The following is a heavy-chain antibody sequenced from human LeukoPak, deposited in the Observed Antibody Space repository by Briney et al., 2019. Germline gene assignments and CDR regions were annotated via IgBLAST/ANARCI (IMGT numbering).Heavy chain of an antibody. CDR1: GFTFSNAW. V-gene: IGHV3-48*04. CDR3: AELGITMIGGV. J-gene: IGHJ6*03. Sequence: GGSLRLSCAASGFTFSNAWMNWVRQAPGKGLEWVSYISSSGSTIYYADSVKGRFTISRDNAKNSLYLQMNSLRAEDTAVYYCAELGITMIGGVWGKGTTVTIS. CDR2: ISSSGSTI. D-gene: IGHD3-10*02.